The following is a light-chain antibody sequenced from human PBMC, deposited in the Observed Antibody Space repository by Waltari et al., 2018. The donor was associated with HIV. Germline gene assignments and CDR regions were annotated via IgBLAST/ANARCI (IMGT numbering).Light chain of an antibody. CDR2: DVT. J-gene: IGLJ1*01. Sequence: QSALTQPASVSGSPGQSITISCTGTSSDVGGHNFVSWYQQHPGKAPKFIIYDVTKRPSGVSIRFSGSKPGNTASLTISGLQAEDEADYYCSSYTSSSTYVFGPGTKVTVL. CDR1: SSDVGGHNF. V-gene: IGLV2-14*01. CDR3: SSYTSSSTYV.